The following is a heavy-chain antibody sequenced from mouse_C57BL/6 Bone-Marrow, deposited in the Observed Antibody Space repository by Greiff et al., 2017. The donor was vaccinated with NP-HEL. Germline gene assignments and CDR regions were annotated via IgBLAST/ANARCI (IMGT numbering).Heavy chain of an antibody. J-gene: IGHJ3*01. CDR1: GFSFNTYA. D-gene: IGHD2-3*01. V-gene: IGHV10-1*01. CDR2: IRSKSNNYAT. Sequence: EVKLQASGGGLVQPKGSLKLSCAASGFSFNTYAMNWVRQSPGKGLDWVARIRSKSNNYATYYADSVKDRFTISRDDSESMLYLQMNNLKTGDTAMYYLRRGGYSSSFAYWGQGTLVTDSA. CDR3: RRGGYSSSFAY.